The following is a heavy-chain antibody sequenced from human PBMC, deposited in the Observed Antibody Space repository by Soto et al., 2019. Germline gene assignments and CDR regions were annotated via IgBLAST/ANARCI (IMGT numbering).Heavy chain of an antibody. CDR2: ISSSSSYT. V-gene: IGHV3-11*05. CDR1: GFTFSDYY. J-gene: IGHJ6*02. CDR3: ARDLPGYSGYDYVYYYYGMDV. D-gene: IGHD5-12*01. Sequence: QVQLMESGGGLVKPGGSLRLSCAASGFTFSDYYMSWIRQAPGKGLEWVSYISSSSSYTNYADSVKGRFTISRDNAKNSLYLQMNSLRAEDTAVYYCARDLPGYSGYDYVYYYYGMDVWGQGTTVTVSS.